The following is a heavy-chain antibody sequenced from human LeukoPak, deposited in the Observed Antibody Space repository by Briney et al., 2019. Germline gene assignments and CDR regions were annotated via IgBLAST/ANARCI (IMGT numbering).Heavy chain of an antibody. J-gene: IGHJ4*02. CDR3: ARQDIVVVPAAIGFDY. D-gene: IGHD2-2*01. V-gene: IGHV4-39*01. CDR2: IYYSGST. CDR1: GGSISSSSYY. Sequence: SQTLSLTCTVSGGSISSSSYYWGWIRQPPGKGLEWIGRIYYSGSTYYNPSLKSRVTISVDTSKNQFSLKLSSVTAADTAVYYCARQDIVVVPAAIGFDYWGQGTLVTVSS.